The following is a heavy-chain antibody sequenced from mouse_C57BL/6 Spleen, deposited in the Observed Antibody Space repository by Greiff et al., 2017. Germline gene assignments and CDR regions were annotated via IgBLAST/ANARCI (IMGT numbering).Heavy chain of an antibody. CDR2: INPDSSTI. V-gene: IGHV4-1*01. CDR1: GIDFSRYW. D-gene: IGHD1-1*01. Sequence: EVQRVESGGGLVQPGGSLKLSCAASGIDFSRYWMSWVRRAPGKGLEWIGEINPDSSTINYAPSLKDKFIISRDNAKNTLYLQMSKVRSEDTALYYCARTITTVVTHWYFDVWGTGTTVTVSS. CDR3: ARTITTVVTHWYFDV. J-gene: IGHJ1*03.